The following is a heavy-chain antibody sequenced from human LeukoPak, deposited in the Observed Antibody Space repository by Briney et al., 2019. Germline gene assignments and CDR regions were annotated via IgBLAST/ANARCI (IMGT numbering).Heavy chain of an antibody. V-gene: IGHV3-23*01. Sequence: GGSLSLSCAASGFTFSSYAMSWVRQAPGKGLEWFSAISGSGGSTYYADSGKGGFTISSDNSNNTLYLQMTSLRAEDTAVYYCAKDPGMATIRGFDYWGQGTLVTVSS. D-gene: IGHD5-24*01. J-gene: IGHJ4*02. CDR3: AKDPGMATIRGFDY. CDR1: GFTFSSYA. CDR2: ISGSGGST.